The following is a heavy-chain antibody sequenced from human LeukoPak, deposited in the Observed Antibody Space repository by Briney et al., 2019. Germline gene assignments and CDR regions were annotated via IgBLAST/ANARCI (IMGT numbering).Heavy chain of an antibody. CDR1: GYTFTVYY. Sequence: ASVKVSCKASGYTFTVYYMHWVRQAPGQGLEWMGWINPNSGGTNYAQKFQGRVTMTRDTSISTAYMELSRLRSDDTAVYYCARDSSSSWLLYYWGQGTLVTVSS. CDR2: INPNSGGT. V-gene: IGHV1-2*02. D-gene: IGHD6-13*01. J-gene: IGHJ4*02. CDR3: ARDSSSSWLLYY.